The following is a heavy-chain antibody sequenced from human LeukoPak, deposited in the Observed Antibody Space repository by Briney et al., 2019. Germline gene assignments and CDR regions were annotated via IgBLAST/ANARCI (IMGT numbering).Heavy chain of an antibody. D-gene: IGHD3-3*01. CDR3: ARGSHDFWSKGFNGWFDP. CDR2: INPNSGGT. Sequence: ASVKVSCXASGYTFTGYYMHWVRQAPGQGLEWMGRINPNSGGTNYAQKFQGRVTMTRDTSISTAYMELSRLRSDDTAVYYCARGSHDFWSKGFNGWFDPWGQGTLVTVSS. J-gene: IGHJ5*02. V-gene: IGHV1-2*06. CDR1: GYTFTGYY.